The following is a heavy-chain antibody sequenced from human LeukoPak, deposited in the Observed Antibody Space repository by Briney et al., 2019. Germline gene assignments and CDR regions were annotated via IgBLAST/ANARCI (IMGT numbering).Heavy chain of an antibody. J-gene: IGHJ4*02. V-gene: IGHV3-48*04. CDR1: GFTFSSYS. CDR2: ISSSSSTI. D-gene: IGHD3-10*01. Sequence: PGGSLRLSCAASGFTFSSYSMNWVRQAPGKGLEWVSYISSSSSTIYYADSVKGRFTISRDNAKNSLYLQMNSLRAEDTAVYYCARTGRGWFGESTRYYFDYWGQGTLVTVSS. CDR3: ARTGRGWFGESTRYYFDY.